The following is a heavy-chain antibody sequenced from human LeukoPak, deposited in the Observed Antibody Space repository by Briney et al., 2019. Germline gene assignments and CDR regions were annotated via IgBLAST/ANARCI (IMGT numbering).Heavy chain of an antibody. Sequence: ASVKVSCKASGYTFTSYGISWVRQAPGQGLEWMGWISPYKGNTNYVRKLQGRVTMSTDTSTSTVYMELRSLRSDDTAMYYCARDSRGGWSTSLDYWGQGTLVTVSS. CDR1: GYTFTSYG. V-gene: IGHV1-18*01. CDR2: ISPYKGNT. J-gene: IGHJ4*02. CDR3: ARDSRGGWSTSLDY. D-gene: IGHD6-19*01.